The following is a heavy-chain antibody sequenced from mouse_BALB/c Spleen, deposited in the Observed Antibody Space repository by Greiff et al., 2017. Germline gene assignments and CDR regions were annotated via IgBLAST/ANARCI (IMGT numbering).Heavy chain of an antibody. CDR1: GFAFSSYD. D-gene: IGHD1-1*01. CDR2: ISSGGGST. J-gene: IGHJ2*01. V-gene: IGHV5-12-1*01. Sequence: EVKLMESGGGLVKPGGSLKLSCAASGFAFSSYDMSWVRQTPEKRLEWVAYISSGGGSTYYPDTVKGRFTISRDNAKNTLYLQMSSLKSEDTAMYYCARQGDYYGSLDYWGQGTTLTVSS. CDR3: ARQGDYYGSLDY.